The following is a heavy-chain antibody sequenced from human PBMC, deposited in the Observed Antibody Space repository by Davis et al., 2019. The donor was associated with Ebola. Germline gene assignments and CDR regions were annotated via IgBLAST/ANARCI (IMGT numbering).Heavy chain of an antibody. D-gene: IGHD6-13*01. CDR1: GFTVSSNY. CDR2: ISGSGNTI. J-gene: IGHJ4*02. V-gene: IGHV3-11*01. CDR3: AKDAHSSSWYIDY. Sequence: GESLKISCAASGFTVSSNYMSWVRQAPGKGLEWISYISGSGNTIYYSDSVKGRFTISRDNAKNSLYLQMNSLRAEDTALYYCAKDAHSSSWYIDYWGQGTLVTVSS.